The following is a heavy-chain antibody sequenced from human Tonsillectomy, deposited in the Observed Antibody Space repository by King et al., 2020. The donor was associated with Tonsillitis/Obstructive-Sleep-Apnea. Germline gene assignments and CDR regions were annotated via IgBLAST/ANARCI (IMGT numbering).Heavy chain of an antibody. J-gene: IGHJ4*02. CDR3: ARGRMTVSAGGYSDY. CDR1: GYSFTSYY. V-gene: IGHV1-46*01. Sequence: QLVQSGAEVKKTGASVKLSCKASGYSFTSYYIHWVRQAPGQGLEWMGIINPSDGITTYAQNFPGRVAVTRDTSTSTVYMELSSLRSEDTAVYYCARGRMTVSAGGYSDYWGRGTLVTVSS. D-gene: IGHD2-21*02. CDR2: INPSDGIT.